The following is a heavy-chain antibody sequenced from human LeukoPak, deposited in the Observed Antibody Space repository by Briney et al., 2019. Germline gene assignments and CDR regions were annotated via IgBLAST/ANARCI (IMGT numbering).Heavy chain of an antibody. V-gene: IGHV3-21*01. CDR2: ISIGYNNI. Sequence: PGESLRLSCVASGFAFSSFSMNWVRQAPGKGLEWVASISIGYNNIFYADSVKGRFTISRDNAQNSVYLQMNRLRSEDTAVYYCARADIVVVPADPFDLWGQGTLLTVSS. D-gene: IGHD2-15*01. J-gene: IGHJ4*02. CDR1: GFAFSSFS. CDR3: ARADIVVVPADPFDL.